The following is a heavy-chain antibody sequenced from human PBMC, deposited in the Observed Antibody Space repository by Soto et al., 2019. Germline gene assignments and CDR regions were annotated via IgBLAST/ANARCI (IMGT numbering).Heavy chain of an antibody. D-gene: IGHD5-18*01. CDR2: IIPIFGTA. CDR1: GCTFSSYA. Sequence: QVQLLQSGAEGKKPGSSVKVSCKASGCTFSSYAIIWVRQAPGQVLEWMEGIIPIFGTANYAQKCQGRVKITADESTSTAYMELSSLRSEYTAVYSCARGGGLRGYGRWGTFDPWGQGTLVTFSS. V-gene: IGHV1-69*01. CDR3: ARGGGLRGYGRWGTFDP. J-gene: IGHJ5*02.